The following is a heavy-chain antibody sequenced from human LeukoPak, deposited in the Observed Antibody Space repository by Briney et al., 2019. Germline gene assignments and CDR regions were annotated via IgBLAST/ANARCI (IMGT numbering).Heavy chain of an antibody. CDR3: ARVTVRGVNVPDY. CDR2: TYSGDTT. J-gene: IGHJ4*02. D-gene: IGHD3-10*01. CDR1: GFIVRSNH. Sequence: GGSLRLTCAAFGFIVRSNHINWVRQAPGKGLEWVSITYSGDTTYYADSVKGRFIISRDDSKNTLSLQMNDLRVEDTAVYYCARVTVRGVNVPDYWGQGTLVTVSS. V-gene: IGHV3-66*01.